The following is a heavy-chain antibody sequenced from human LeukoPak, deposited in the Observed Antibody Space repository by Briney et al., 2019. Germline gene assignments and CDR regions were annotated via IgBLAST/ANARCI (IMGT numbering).Heavy chain of an antibody. CDR2: MYISGST. CDR1: GVSVTNYY. CDR3: ARDYLVGPPPDS. D-gene: IGHD1-26*01. Sequence: YPSETLSLTCTVSGVSVTNYYWAWIRQPAGKGLEWIGRMYISGSTNYNPALKSRVTISIDKTKNEFSLRLRSVTAADTAVYYCARDYLVGPPPDSWGQGTLVTVSP. V-gene: IGHV4-4*07. J-gene: IGHJ4*02.